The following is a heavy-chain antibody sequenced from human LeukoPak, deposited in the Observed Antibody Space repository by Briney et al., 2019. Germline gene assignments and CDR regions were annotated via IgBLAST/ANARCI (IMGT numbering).Heavy chain of an antibody. D-gene: IGHD1-26*01. CDR3: AKGGKWDVTPFDY. CDR1: GFTFKNYA. J-gene: IGHJ4*02. CDR2: ISGDAVTS. V-gene: IGHV3-23*01. Sequence: PGGSLRLSCAASGFTFKNYAMNWVRQSPGQGLEWVSTISGDAVTSWYADSVKGRFTISRDNSKNTLYLQVNSLRAEDTAVYYCAKGGKWDVTPFDYWGQGTLVTVSS.